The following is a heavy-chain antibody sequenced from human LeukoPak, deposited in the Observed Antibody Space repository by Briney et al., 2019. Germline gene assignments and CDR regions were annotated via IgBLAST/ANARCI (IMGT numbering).Heavy chain of an antibody. D-gene: IGHD5-18*01. CDR3: ARAPTMVTTYYFDY. Sequence: GGSLRLSCAASRFTFSSYSMNWVRQAPGKGLEWVSSISSSSSYIYYADSVKGRFTISRDNAKNSLYLQMNSLRAEDTAVYYCARAPTMVTTYYFDYWGQGTLVTVSS. CDR2: ISSSSSYI. CDR1: RFTFSSYS. V-gene: IGHV3-21*01. J-gene: IGHJ4*02.